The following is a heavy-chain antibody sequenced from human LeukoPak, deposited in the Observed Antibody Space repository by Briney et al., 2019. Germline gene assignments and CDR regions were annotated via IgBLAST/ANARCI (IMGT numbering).Heavy chain of an antibody. D-gene: IGHD3-10*01. Sequence: SETLSLTCTVSGGSISSGGYYWSRIRQHPGKGLEWIGYIYYSGSTYYNPSLKSRVTISVDTSKNQFSLKLSSVTAADTAVYYCARDSYGSGSVDYWGQGTLVTVSS. CDR3: ARDSYGSGSVDY. CDR1: GGSISSGGYY. CDR2: IYYSGST. J-gene: IGHJ4*02. V-gene: IGHV4-31*03.